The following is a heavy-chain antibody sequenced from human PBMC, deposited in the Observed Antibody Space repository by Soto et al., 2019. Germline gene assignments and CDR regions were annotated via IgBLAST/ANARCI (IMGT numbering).Heavy chain of an antibody. CDR3: ARVAGRSFDI. V-gene: IGHV1-69*13. Sequence: SVKGSCKASGGSFSSYAISWVRQAPGQGLEWMGGIIPIFGTANYAQKFQGRVTITADESTSTAYMELSSLRSEDTAEYYGARVAGRSFDICGKATMIS. CDR2: IIPIFGTA. CDR1: GGSFSSYA. J-gene: IGHJ3*02. D-gene: IGHD3-16*02.